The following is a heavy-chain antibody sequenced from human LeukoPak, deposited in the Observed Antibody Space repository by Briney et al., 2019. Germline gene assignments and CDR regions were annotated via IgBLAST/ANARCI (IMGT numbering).Heavy chain of an antibody. Sequence: PGRSLRLSCAASGFTFSSYSMNWVRQAPGKGLEWVSSISSSSSYIYYADSVKGRFTISRDNAKNSLYLQMNSLRAEDTAVYYCARDRGYSYGYADDYWGQGTLVTVSS. CDR1: GFTFSSYS. CDR2: ISSSSSYI. J-gene: IGHJ4*02. V-gene: IGHV3-21*01. D-gene: IGHD5-18*01. CDR3: ARDRGYSYGYADDY.